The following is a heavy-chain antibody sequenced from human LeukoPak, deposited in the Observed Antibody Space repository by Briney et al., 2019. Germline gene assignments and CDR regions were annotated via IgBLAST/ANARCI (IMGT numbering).Heavy chain of an antibody. CDR3: ARVGGYSSSSAVDY. D-gene: IGHD6-6*01. J-gene: IGHJ4*02. Sequence: SETLSLTCAVYGGSFSGYYWSWIRQPPGKGLEWIGEINHSGSTNYNPSLKSRVTISVDTSKNQFSLKLSSVTAADTAVYYCARVGGYSSSSAVDYWGQGTLVTVSS. V-gene: IGHV4-34*01. CDR1: GGSFSGYY. CDR2: INHSGST.